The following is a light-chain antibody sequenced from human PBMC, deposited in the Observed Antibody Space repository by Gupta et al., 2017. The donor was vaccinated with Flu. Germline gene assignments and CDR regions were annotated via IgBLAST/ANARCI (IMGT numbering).Light chain of an antibody. V-gene: IGKV4-1*01. CDR2: RAS. J-gene: IGKJ2*03. CDR3: QKYYRGPYS. CDR1: LSVLNSSNKNNY. Sequence: DIVMTQSPVSLAVTLGEQAPRNCRYSLSVLNSSNKNNYLAWYQQKAGQPHQVPRYRASTREAGAPDRISGRGSGTECTRTIRSMQAEDVELNECQKYYRGPYSFGQGTKLE.